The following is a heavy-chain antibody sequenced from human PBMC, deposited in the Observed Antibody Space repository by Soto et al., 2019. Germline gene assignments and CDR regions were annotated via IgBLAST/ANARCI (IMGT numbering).Heavy chain of an antibody. J-gene: IGHJ4*02. CDR2: IYYSGST. Sequence: TLSLTCTVSGGSISSGGYYWSWIRQHPGKGLEWIGYIYYSGSTYYNPSLKSRVTISVGTSKNQFSLKLSSVTAADTAVYYCAGGHLGELSLSGYWGQGTLVTVSS. V-gene: IGHV4-31*03. CDR1: GGSISSGGYY. D-gene: IGHD3-16*02. CDR3: AGGHLGELSLSGY.